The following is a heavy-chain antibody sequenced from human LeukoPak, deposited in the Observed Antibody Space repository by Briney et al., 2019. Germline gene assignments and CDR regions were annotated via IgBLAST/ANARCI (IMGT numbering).Heavy chain of an antibody. V-gene: IGHV4-4*07. CDR1: GVSISSYY. D-gene: IGHD6-19*01. Sequence: SETLSLTCTVSGVSISSYYWNWIRQPAGKGLEWIGRMSTSGSTNYNPSLKSRVTMSVDTSRNQFSLRLSSVTAADTAVYYCARLNSGRYDHDYWGQGALVTVSS. CDR3: ARLNSGRYDHDY. CDR2: MSTSGST. J-gene: IGHJ4*02.